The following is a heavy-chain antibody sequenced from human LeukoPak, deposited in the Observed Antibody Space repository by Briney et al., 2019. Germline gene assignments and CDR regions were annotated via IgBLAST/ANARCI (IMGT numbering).Heavy chain of an antibody. Sequence: GGSLRLSCAASGFTFDDYAMHWVRQAPGKGLVWVSRIHSDGSSTSYADSVKGRFTISRDNAKNTLYLQMHSLRAEDTAVYYCAGYSGSYYGFDYWGQGTLVTVSS. CDR1: GFTFDDYA. CDR3: AGYSGSYYGFDY. J-gene: IGHJ4*02. D-gene: IGHD1-26*01. V-gene: IGHV3-74*01. CDR2: IHSDGSST.